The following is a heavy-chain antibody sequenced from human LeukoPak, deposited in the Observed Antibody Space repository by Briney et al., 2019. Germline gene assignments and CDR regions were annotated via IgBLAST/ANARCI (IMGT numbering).Heavy chain of an antibody. CDR2: IYYNGST. CDR3: ARGGGGIAASIFDY. D-gene: IGHD6-13*01. J-gene: IGHJ4*02. CDR1: GGSISSYY. V-gene: IGHV4-59*01. Sequence: PSETLSLTCTVPGGSISSYYWSWIRQPPGKGLEWLGYIYYNGSTNYNPSLKSRVTISVDTSKNQFSLKLSSVTAADTAVYYCARGGGGIAASIFDYWGQGTQVTVSS.